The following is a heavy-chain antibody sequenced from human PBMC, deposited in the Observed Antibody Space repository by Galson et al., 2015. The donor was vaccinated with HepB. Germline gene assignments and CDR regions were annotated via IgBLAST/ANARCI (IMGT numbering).Heavy chain of an antibody. Sequence: SVKVSCKASGGTFSSYAISWVRQAPGQGLEWMGGIIPIFGTANYAQKFQGRVTITADESTSTAYMELSSLRSEDTAVYYCANWIQLWDPPERDYYGMDVWGQGTTVTVSS. CDR2: IIPIFGTA. CDR1: GGTFSSYA. D-gene: IGHD5-18*01. CDR3: ANWIQLWDPPERDYYGMDV. V-gene: IGHV1-69*13. J-gene: IGHJ6*02.